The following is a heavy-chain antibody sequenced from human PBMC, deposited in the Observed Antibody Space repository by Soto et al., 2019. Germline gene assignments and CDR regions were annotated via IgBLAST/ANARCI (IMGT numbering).Heavy chain of an antibody. CDR1: GYTFISYA. CDR3: ARGGGTLDF. J-gene: IGHJ4*02. V-gene: IGHV1-46*01. Sequence: QVQLVQSGAEVKKSGASVKVSCKASGYTFISYAMYWVRQAPGQGLEWMGIISPRDGTASYAQNFQGRVTMTRDTSTRKVYMELSSLRSDDTAVYYCARGGGTLDFWGQGTLVSVSS. CDR2: ISPRDGTA.